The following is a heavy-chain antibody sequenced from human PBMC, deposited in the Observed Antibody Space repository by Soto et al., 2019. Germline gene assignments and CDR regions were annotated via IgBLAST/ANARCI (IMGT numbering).Heavy chain of an antibody. CDR3: AKKSGVGATWYFDY. V-gene: IGHV3-23*01. Sequence: EVQLLESVGGLVQPGGSLRLSCAASGFTFSNDGMSWVRQAPGKGLEWVSALPEIGTNTYYADSVKGRFTISRDNSKNTLFLQINNLRVGDTAVYYCAKKSGVGATWYFDYWGQGTLVTVSS. CDR1: GFTFSNDG. J-gene: IGHJ4*02. D-gene: IGHD1-26*01. CDR2: LPEIGTNT.